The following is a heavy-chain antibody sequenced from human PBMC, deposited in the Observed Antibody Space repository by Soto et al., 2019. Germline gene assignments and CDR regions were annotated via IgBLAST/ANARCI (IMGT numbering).Heavy chain of an antibody. CDR3: ASLGATRYYYYGMDV. CDR2: IYYSGST. Sequence: PSETLSLTCTVSGGSISSNSYYWGWIRQPPGKGLEWIGSIYYSGSTYYNPSLKSRVTISVDTSKNQFSLKLSSVTAADTAVYYCASLGATRYYYYGMDVWGQGTTVTVSS. V-gene: IGHV4-39*01. J-gene: IGHJ6*02. D-gene: IGHD1-26*01. CDR1: GGSISSNSYY.